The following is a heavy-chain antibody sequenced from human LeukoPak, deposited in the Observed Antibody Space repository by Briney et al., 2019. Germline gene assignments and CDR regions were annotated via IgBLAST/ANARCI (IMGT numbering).Heavy chain of an antibody. J-gene: IGHJ4*02. CDR2: IYHSGSV. V-gene: IGHV4-38-2*02. CDR1: GYSISSGYY. D-gene: IGHD4-17*01. CDR3: ASTITVTTDY. Sequence: SETLSLTCTVSGYSISSGYYWGWIRPPPGKGLGWVGSIYHSGSVYYNPSLKSRVTISVDTSKNQFSLKLSSVTAADTAVYYCASTITVTTDYWGQGTLVTVSS.